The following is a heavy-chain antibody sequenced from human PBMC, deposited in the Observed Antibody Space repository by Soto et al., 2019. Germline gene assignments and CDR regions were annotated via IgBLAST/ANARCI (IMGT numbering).Heavy chain of an antibody. D-gene: IGHD2-2*01. V-gene: IGHV5-51*01. CDR3: ARLRIVVVPAASHYYMDV. J-gene: IGHJ6*03. Sequence: GESLKISCKGSGYSFTSYWIGWVRQMPGKGLEWMGIIYPGDSDTRYSPSFQGQVTISADKSISTAYLQWSSLKASDTAMYYCARLRIVVVPAASHYYMDVWGKGTTVTASS. CDR1: GYSFTSYW. CDR2: IYPGDSDT.